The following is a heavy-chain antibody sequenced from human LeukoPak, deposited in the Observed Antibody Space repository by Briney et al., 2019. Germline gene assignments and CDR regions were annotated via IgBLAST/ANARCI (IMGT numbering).Heavy chain of an antibody. J-gene: IGHJ4*02. CDR1: GLTFSDYA. V-gene: IGHV3-23*01. CDR2: ITSGFTP. D-gene: IGHD2-15*01. Sequence: SGGSLSLSCAASGLTFSDYAMSWFRQAPGKGLEWVSTITSGFTPHYADSVKGRSTISRDNSKNMFHLQLNSLRAEDTAVYYCAKDYSDSRVADVFFEYWGQGTPVTVSS. CDR3: AKDYSDSRVADVFFEY.